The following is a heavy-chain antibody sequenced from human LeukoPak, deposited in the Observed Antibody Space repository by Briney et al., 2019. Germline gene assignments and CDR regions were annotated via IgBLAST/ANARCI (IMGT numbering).Heavy chain of an antibody. D-gene: IGHD2/OR15-2a*01. V-gene: IGHV1-69*13. CDR3: AREHDVVIVSAEEYYYYGMDV. CDR1: GDDFNSYA. J-gene: IGHJ6*02. Sequence: GASVKVSCKASGDDFNSYAFNWVRPAPGQGLEWMGGIIPIFGSANYAQRFQGRVTITADESTSTVYMELSSLRSEDTAVYYCAREHDVVIVSAEEYYYYGMDVWGQGTTVTVS. CDR2: IIPIFGSA.